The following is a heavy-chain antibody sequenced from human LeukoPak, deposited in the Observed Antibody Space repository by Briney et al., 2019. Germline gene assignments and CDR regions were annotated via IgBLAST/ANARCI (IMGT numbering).Heavy chain of an antibody. Sequence: SETLSLTCTVSGYSISSGGYYWSWIRQPPGKGLEWIGYIYHSGSTYYNPSLKSRVTISVDRSKNQFSLKLSSVTAADTAVYYCARDGGYYDSSGSLDYWGQGTLVTVSS. CDR2: IYHSGST. V-gene: IGHV4-30-2*01. CDR3: ARDGGYYDSSGSLDY. CDR1: GYSISSGGYY. J-gene: IGHJ4*02. D-gene: IGHD3-22*01.